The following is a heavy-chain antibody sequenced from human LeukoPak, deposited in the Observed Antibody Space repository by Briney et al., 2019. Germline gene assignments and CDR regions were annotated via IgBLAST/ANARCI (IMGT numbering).Heavy chain of an antibody. CDR1: GFTFSSYS. J-gene: IGHJ4*02. D-gene: IGHD2-15*01. V-gene: IGHV3-48*01. CDR2: ISSSSTI. Sequence: GGSLRLSCAASGFTFSSYSMNWVRQAPGKGLEWVSYISSSSTIYYADSVKGRFTISRDNAKNSLYLQMNSLRAEDTAVYYCAKDAALDYWGQGTLVTVSS. CDR3: AKDAALDY.